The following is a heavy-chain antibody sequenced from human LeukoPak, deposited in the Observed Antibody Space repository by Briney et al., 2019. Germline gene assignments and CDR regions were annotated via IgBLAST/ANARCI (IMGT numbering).Heavy chain of an antibody. CDR3: ARAPYYDFWSGYPPDY. CDR1: GFTFRSYW. CDR2: INSDGSST. J-gene: IGHJ4*02. D-gene: IGHD3-3*01. Sequence: GSLRLSCAASGFTFRSYWMHWVRQAPGKGLVWVSRINSDGSSTNYADSVKGRFTISRDNAKNTLYLQMNSLRAEDTAVYYCARAPYYDFWSGYPPDYWGQGTPVTVSS. V-gene: IGHV3-74*01.